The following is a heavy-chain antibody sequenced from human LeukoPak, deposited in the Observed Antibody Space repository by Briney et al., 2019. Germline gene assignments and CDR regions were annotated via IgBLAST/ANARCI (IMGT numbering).Heavy chain of an antibody. CDR3: ARDPSYGSGSFRWFDP. D-gene: IGHD3-10*01. J-gene: IGHJ5*02. V-gene: IGHV3-30*04. CDR1: GLTFSFYA. Sequence: GRSLSSSCAAPGLTFSFYAMTWVRQAPAKGLEWVAVTSYDGSNKYYADSVKGRFTISRDNSKNTLYLQMDSLRAEDTAVYYCARDPSYGSGSFRWFDPWGQGTLVTVSS. CDR2: TSYDGSNK.